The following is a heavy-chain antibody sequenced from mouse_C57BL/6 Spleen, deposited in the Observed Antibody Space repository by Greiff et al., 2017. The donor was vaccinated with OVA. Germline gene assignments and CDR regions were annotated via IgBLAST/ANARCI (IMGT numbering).Heavy chain of an antibody. Sequence: EVMLVESGAELVRPGASVKLSCTASGFNITDYYLHWVKQRPEQGLEWIGRIDPEDGDTEYDPKFPGKATLTADTSSNTAYLQLSSLTSEDTAVYSCTTECWLLRAMDYWGQGTSVTVSS. V-gene: IGHV14-1*01. CDR1: GFNITDYY. CDR3: TTECWLLRAMDY. D-gene: IGHD2-3*01. CDR2: IDPEDGDT. J-gene: IGHJ4*01.